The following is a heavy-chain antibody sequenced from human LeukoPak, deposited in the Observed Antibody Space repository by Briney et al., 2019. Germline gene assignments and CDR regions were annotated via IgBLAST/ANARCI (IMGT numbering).Heavy chain of an antibody. Sequence: PGGSLRLSCAASGFTFSSYTMNWVRQAPGKVLEGVSSISSSSSYIYYAESVKGRFTMYRDNAKNSLYLQMNSLRAEDTAVYYCARDTTYDILTGYFDYWGQGTLVTVSS. CDR1: GFTFSSYT. J-gene: IGHJ4*02. CDR3: ARDTTYDILTGYFDY. D-gene: IGHD3-9*01. V-gene: IGHV3-21*01. CDR2: ISSSSSYI.